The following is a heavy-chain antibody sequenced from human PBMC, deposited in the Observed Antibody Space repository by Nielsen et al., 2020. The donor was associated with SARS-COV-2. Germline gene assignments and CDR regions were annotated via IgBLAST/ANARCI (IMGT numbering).Heavy chain of an antibody. CDR2: ISGFNGNT. D-gene: IGHD6-19*01. Sequence: ASVKVSCKASGYTFSNFGLSWVRQAPGRGLEWIGWISGFNGNTNYLQKFKGRVTMTTHSSTGTVNMELRSLRADDTAIYYCARWRTYGNGWDFWGQGTLVTVSS. CDR1: GYTFSNFG. V-gene: IGHV1-18*01. J-gene: IGHJ4*02. CDR3: ARWRTYGNGWDF.